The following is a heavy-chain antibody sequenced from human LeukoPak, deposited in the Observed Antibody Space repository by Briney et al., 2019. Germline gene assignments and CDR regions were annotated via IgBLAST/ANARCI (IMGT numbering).Heavy chain of an antibody. CDR3: ARRDKYQLLNFDY. J-gene: IGHJ4*02. CDR1: GGSFSGYY. Sequence: SETLSLTCAVYGGSFSGYYWSWIRQPPGKGLEWIGEINHSGSTNYNPSLKSRVTISVDTSKNQFSLKLSSVTAADTAAYYCARRDKYQLLNFDYWGQGTLVTVSS. CDR2: INHSGST. D-gene: IGHD2-2*01. V-gene: IGHV4-34*01.